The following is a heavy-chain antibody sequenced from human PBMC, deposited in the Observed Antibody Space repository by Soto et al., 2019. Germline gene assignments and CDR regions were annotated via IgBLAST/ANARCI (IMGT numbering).Heavy chain of an antibody. V-gene: IGHV1-2*04. J-gene: IGHJ4*02. Sequence: PVKVSSKASGYSFTGYYIHWVRQAPGPGLEWMGWINPKNGDTTYAQKFQGLVTITKDTSKNQVVLTMTNMDPVDTATYYCAHRDGSTTSYFDYWGQGTLVTVSS. CDR2: INPKNGDT. D-gene: IGHD5-12*01. CDR1: GYSFTGYY. CDR3: AHRDGSTTSYFDY.